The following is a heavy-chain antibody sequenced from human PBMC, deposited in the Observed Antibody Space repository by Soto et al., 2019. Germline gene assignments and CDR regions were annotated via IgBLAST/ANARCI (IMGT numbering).Heavy chain of an antibody. J-gene: IGHJ4*02. CDR1: GFTFSSYG. CDR2: IWYDGSNK. Sequence: QVQLVESGGGVVQPGRSLRLSCAASGFTFSSYGMHWVRQAPGKGLEWVAVIWYDGSNKYYADSVKGRFTISRDNSKNTLYLQMNSLRAEDTAVYYCARDKYERGKYQATVDYWGQGTLVTVSS. CDR3: ARDKYERGKYQATVDY. V-gene: IGHV3-33*01. D-gene: IGHD1-26*01.